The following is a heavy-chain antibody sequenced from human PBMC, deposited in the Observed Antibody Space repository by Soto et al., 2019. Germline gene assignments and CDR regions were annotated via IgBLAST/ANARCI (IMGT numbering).Heavy chain of an antibody. Sequence: QVQLVESGGGVVQPGRSLRLSCAASGFTFSSYGMHWVRQAPGKGLEWVAVISYDGSNKYYADSVKGRFTISRDNSKNTLLLEMNSLRGEETAVYYWAKDEGDIVVVVGATPPDYWGQGTLVTVSS. CDR2: ISYDGSNK. J-gene: IGHJ4*02. CDR3: AKDEGDIVVVVGATPPDY. V-gene: IGHV3-30*18. D-gene: IGHD2-15*01. CDR1: GFTFSSYG.